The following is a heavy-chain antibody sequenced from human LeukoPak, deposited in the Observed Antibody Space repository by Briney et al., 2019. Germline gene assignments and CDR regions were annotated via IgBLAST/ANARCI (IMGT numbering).Heavy chain of an antibody. CDR2: ISYTGGST. Sequence: GGSLRLSCAASGFTFSNSAMGWVRQAPGKGLEWVSTISYTGGSTYYTDSVKGRFTLSRDNSKNTLYLQMNSLRAEDTAVYYCAKDRGVALFDCWGQGTLVTVSS. CDR3: AKDRGVALFDC. D-gene: IGHD2-8*01. J-gene: IGHJ4*02. CDR1: GFTFSNSA. V-gene: IGHV3-23*01.